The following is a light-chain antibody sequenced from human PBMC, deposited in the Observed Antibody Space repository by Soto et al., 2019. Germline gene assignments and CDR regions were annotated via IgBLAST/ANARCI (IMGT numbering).Light chain of an antibody. CDR2: AAS. V-gene: IGKV1-39*01. CDR3: QQSYSTPFT. Sequence: DIQMTQSPSSLSSSVGDRVTITCRASQTISSYLNWYQQKPGKAPKLLMYAASSLQSGVPSRFSGSGSGTDFTLTIISLQSEDFATYYCQQSYSTPFTFGQGTKLEIK. J-gene: IGKJ2*01. CDR1: QTISSY.